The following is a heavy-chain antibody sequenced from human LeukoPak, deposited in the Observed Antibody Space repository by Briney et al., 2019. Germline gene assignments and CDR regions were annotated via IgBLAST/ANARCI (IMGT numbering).Heavy chain of an antibody. Sequence: GGSLRLSCAASGFTFSSHAMSWVRQAPGKGLEWVSAISGSGGSTYYADSVKGRFTISRDNSKNTLYLQMNSLRAEDTAVYYCAKSLVVPAAIYGYYYYGMDVWGQGTTVTVSS. CDR3: AKSLVVPAAIYGYYYYGMDV. J-gene: IGHJ6*02. V-gene: IGHV3-23*01. CDR1: GFTFSSHA. D-gene: IGHD2-2*01. CDR2: ISGSGGST.